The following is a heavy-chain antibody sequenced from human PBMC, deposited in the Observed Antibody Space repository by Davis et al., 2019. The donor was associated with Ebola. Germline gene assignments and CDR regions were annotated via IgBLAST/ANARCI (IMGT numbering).Heavy chain of an antibody. J-gene: IGHJ6*03. D-gene: IGHD2-21*01. CDR3: ARVNLWSRGWGMDV. CDR1: GFTFCDHF. Sequence: GESLKISCAASGFTFCDHFMDWVRQAPGKGLEWVSAISGSGGSTYYADSVKSRFSSSRDNAKSSLFLQMNSLRDEDTAVYFCARVNLWSRGWGMDVWGKGTTVTVSS. CDR2: ISGSGGST. V-gene: IGHV3-48*02.